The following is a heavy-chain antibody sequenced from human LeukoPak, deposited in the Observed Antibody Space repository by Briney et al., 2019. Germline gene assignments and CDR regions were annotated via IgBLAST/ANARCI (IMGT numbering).Heavy chain of an antibody. CDR2: INSDGSST. Sequence: HPGGSLRLSCAASGFTFSSYWMHWVRQAPGKGLVWVSRINSDGSSTSYADSVKGRFTISRDNAKNTLYLQMNSLRAEDTAVYYCARRGSYYGIDYWGQGTLVTVSS. CDR3: ARRGSYYGIDY. J-gene: IGHJ4*02. D-gene: IGHD1-26*01. CDR1: GFTFSSYW. V-gene: IGHV3-74*01.